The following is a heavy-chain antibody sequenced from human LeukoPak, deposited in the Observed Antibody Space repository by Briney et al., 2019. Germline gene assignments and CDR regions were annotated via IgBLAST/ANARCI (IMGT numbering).Heavy chain of an antibody. V-gene: IGHV4-59*01. J-gene: IGHJ5*02. D-gene: IGHD6-25*01. CDR2: IYYSGST. Sequence: SETLSLTCTVSGGSISSYYWCWIRQPPGKGLEWIGYIYYSGSTNYNPSLKSRVTISVDTSKNQFSLKLSSVTAADTAVYYCARALLSAHQYWFDPWGQGTLVTVSS. CDR1: GGSISSYY. CDR3: ARALLSAHQYWFDP.